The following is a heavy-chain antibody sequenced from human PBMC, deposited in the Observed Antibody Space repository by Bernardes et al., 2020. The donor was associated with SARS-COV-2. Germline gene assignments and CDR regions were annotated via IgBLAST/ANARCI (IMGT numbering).Heavy chain of an antibody. V-gene: IGHV1-18*01. CDR1: GYTFTSYG. CDR2: ISAYNGNT. D-gene: IGHD2-2*01. Sequence: ASMKVSCKASGYTFTSYGISWVRQAPGQGLEWMGWISAYNGNTNYAQKLQGRVTMTTDTSTSTAYMELRSLRSDDTAVYYCARLYCSSTSCYLPASYYGMDVWGQGTTVTVSS. J-gene: IGHJ6*02. CDR3: ARLYCSSTSCYLPASYYGMDV.